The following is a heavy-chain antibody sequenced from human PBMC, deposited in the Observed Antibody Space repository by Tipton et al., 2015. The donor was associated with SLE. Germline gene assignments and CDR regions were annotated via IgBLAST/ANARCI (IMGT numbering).Heavy chain of an antibody. CDR3: ATAARPPYYYYYMDV. Sequence: SLRLSCAASGFTFSSYAIHWVRQAPGKGLDCVAVISGDGSQKYYADSVKGRFTISRDNAKNSLYLQMNSLRAEDTAVYYCATAARPPYYYYYMDVWGKGTTVTVSS. CDR1: GFTFSSYA. D-gene: IGHD6-6*01. V-gene: IGHV3-30*04. CDR2: ISGDGSQK. J-gene: IGHJ6*03.